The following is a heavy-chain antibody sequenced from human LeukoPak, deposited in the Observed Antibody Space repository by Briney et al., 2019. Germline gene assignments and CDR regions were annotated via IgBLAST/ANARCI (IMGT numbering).Heavy chain of an antibody. CDR3: ASHVF. J-gene: IGHJ3*01. CDR2: TRNKANSYTT. CDR1: GFTFSDHY. V-gene: IGHV3-72*01. Sequence: GGSLRLSCAASGFTFSDHYMDWVRQAPGKGLEWVGRTRNKANSYTTEYAASVKGRFTISRDDLKNSPYLQMNSLKTEDTAVYYCASHVFWGQGTMVTVSS.